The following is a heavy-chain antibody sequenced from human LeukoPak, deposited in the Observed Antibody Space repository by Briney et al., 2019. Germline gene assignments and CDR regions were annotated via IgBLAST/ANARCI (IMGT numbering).Heavy chain of an antibody. Sequence: GGSLRLSCAASGFTFNNARVGWVRQAPGKGLEWVGFVRGKPYGATTEYAASVEGRFTISRDDSKSIAYLQMNSLKTEDTAVYYCTRAQTEEGAKYYFDHWGRGTLVTVSS. J-gene: IGHJ4*02. CDR2: VRGKPYGATT. CDR1: GFTFNNAR. V-gene: IGHV3-49*04. CDR3: TRAQTEEGAKYYFDH.